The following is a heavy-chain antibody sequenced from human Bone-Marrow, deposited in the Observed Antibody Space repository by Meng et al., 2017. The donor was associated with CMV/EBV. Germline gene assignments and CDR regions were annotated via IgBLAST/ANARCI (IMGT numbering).Heavy chain of an antibody. Sequence: GESLKISCAASGFTFSSYGMHWVRQAPGKGLEWVAFIRYDGSNKYYADSVKGRFTISRDNSKNTLYLQMNSLRAEDTAVYYCAKERYYYDSSGPGVNYWGRGTLVPVSS. CDR3: AKERYYYDSSGPGVNY. CDR1: GFTFSSYG. CDR2: IRYDGSNK. J-gene: IGHJ4*02. D-gene: IGHD3-22*01. V-gene: IGHV3-30*02.